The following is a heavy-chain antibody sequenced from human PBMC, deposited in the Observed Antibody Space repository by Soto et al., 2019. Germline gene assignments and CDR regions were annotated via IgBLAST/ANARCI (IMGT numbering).Heavy chain of an antibody. V-gene: IGHV3-21*01. CDR1: GFTFSTYG. CDR2: ISDSGHYI. Sequence: GGSLRLSCAASGFTFSTYGMSWVRQAPGKGLEWLSSISDSGHYIYYADSVKGRFTISRDNAKNSLFLQMNSLRGEDTAVYYCARSGLALPYSASHWFDPWGHGTLVTVSS. J-gene: IGHJ5*02. D-gene: IGHD3-22*01. CDR3: ARSGLALPYSASHWFDP.